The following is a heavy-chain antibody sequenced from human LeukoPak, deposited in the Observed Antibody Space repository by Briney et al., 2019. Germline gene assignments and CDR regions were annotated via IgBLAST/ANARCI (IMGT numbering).Heavy chain of an antibody. V-gene: IGHV3-7*01. D-gene: IGHD1-14*01. CDR3: VKGYGHFEY. J-gene: IGHJ4*02. Sequence: PGGSLRLSCAASGFTFSNAWMSWVRQAPGKGLEWVANIKEDGSEKYYVDSVEGRFTTSRDNAKNSVYLQMSSLRVEDTALYYCVKGYGHFEYWGQGTLVTVSS. CDR2: IKEDGSEK. CDR1: GFTFSNAW.